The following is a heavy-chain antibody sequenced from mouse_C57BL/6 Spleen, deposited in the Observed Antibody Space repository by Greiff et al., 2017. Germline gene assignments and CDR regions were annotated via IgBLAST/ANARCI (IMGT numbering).Heavy chain of an antibody. CDR1: GYTFTSYW. J-gene: IGHJ1*03. CDR2: IHPNSGST. Sequence: QVQLQQSGAELVKPGASVKLSCKASGYTFTSYWMHWVKQRPGQGLEWIGMIHPNSGSTNYNEKFKSKATLTVDKSSSTAYMQLSSLTSEDSAVYYCARLREGYFDVWGTGTTVTVAS. V-gene: IGHV1-64*01. CDR3: ARLREGYFDV.